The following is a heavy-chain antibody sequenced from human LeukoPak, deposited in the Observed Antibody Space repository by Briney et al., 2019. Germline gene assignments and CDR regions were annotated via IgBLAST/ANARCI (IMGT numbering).Heavy chain of an antibody. CDR1: GFTFSSYS. D-gene: IGHD3-22*01. CDR2: ISSSSSTI. J-gene: IGHJ4*02. CDR3: ASGNYDSSGYYNY. V-gene: IGHV3-48*04. Sequence: GGSLRLSCAASGFTFSSYSMNWVRQAPGKGLEWVSYISSSSSTIYYADSVKGRFTISRDNAKNSLYLQMNSLRAEDTAVYYCASGNYDSSGYYNYWGQGTLVTVSS.